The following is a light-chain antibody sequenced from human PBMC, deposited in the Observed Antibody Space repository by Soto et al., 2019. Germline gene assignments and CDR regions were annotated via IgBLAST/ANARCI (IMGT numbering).Light chain of an antibody. CDR1: QSVYSN. V-gene: IGKV3-15*01. Sequence: EIVMTQSPATLSVSPGERATLSCRASQSVYSNLAWYQQKPGQAPRLLIYGASTRATDIPARFSGSGSGTAFTLAISSLQPEDFAVYHCQQYNKWPLTFGGGTKVEIK. J-gene: IGKJ4*01. CDR3: QQYNKWPLT. CDR2: GAS.